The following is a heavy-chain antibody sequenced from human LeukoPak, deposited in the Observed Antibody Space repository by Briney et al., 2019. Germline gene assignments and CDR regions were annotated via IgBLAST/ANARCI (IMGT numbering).Heavy chain of an antibody. CDR1: GFTFSNYS. V-gene: IGHV3-21*01. Sequence: GGSLRLSCAASGFTFSNYSMNWVRQAPGKGLEWVSSISSISSYIYYADSVKGRFTVSRDNAKNSLYLQMDSLRAEDTAVYYCARDPSGTYYPRVSGALDIWGQGTMVTVSS. CDR3: ARDPSGTYYPRVSGALDI. CDR2: ISSISSYI. J-gene: IGHJ3*02. D-gene: IGHD1-26*01.